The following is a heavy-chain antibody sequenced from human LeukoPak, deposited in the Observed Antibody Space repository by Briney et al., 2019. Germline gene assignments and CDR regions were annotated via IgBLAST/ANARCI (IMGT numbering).Heavy chain of an antibody. CDR1: GFTFTSSA. V-gene: IGHV1-58*01. CDR2: IVVGSGNT. D-gene: IGHD6-13*01. Sequence: GASVKVSCKASGFTFTSSAVQWVRQARGQRLEWIGWIVVGSGNTNYAQKFQGRVTMTRDTSTSTVYMELSSLRSEDTAVYYCARVGSSTWYESDYWGQGTLVTVSS. J-gene: IGHJ4*02. CDR3: ARVGSSTWYESDY.